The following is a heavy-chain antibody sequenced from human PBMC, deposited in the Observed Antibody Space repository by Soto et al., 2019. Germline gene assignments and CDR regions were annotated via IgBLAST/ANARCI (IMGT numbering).Heavy chain of an antibody. CDR2: INPNSGGT. Sequence: ASVKVSCKASGYTFTGYYMHWVRQAPGQGLEWMGWINPNSGGTNYAQKFQGWVTMTRDTSISTAYMELSRLRSDDTAVYYCARDGADYYDSSGYYPYYFDYWGQGTLVTVSS. CDR1: GYTFTGYY. V-gene: IGHV1-2*04. CDR3: ARDGADYYDSSGYYPYYFDY. J-gene: IGHJ4*02. D-gene: IGHD3-22*01.